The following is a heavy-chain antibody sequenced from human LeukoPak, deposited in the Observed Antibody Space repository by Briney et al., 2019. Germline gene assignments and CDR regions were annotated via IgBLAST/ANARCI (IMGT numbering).Heavy chain of an antibody. CDR2: ISAYNGNT. Sequence: GASVKVSCKASGYTFTSYGISWVRQAPGQGLEWMGWISAYNGNTNYAQKLQGRVTMTTDTSTSTAYMELRSLRSDDTAVYYCARVGTGYCSSTSCSLDAFDIWGQGTMVTVSS. CDR3: ARVGTGYCSSTSCSLDAFDI. V-gene: IGHV1-18*01. CDR1: GYTFTSYG. D-gene: IGHD2-2*01. J-gene: IGHJ3*02.